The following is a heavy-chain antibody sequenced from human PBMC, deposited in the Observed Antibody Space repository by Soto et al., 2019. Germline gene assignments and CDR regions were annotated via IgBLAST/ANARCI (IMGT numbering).Heavy chain of an antibody. J-gene: IGHJ4*02. CDR1: GGSISSSSYY. CDR3: ARHGGYCSGGSCYPFDY. D-gene: IGHD2-15*01. Sequence: SETLSLTCTVSGGSISSSSYYWGWIRQPPGKGLEWIGSIYYSGSTYYNPSLKSRVTISVDTSKNQFSLKLSSVTAADTAVYYCARHGGYCSGGSCYPFDYWGQGTLVTVSS. V-gene: IGHV4-39*01. CDR2: IYYSGST.